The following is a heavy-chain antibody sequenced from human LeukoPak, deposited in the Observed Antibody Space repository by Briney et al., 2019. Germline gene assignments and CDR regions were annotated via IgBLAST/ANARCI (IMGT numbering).Heavy chain of an antibody. CDR1: GGSISSGDYY. D-gene: IGHD4-17*01. J-gene: IGHJ5*02. V-gene: IGHV4-30-4*01. Sequence: SETLSLTCTVSGGSISSGDYYWSWIRQPPGKGLEWIGYIYYSGSTYYNPSLKSRVTISVDTSNNQFSLKLSSVAAADTAVYYCAREALRPSRWFDPWGQGTLVTVSS. CDR3: AREALRPSRWFDP. CDR2: IYYSGST.